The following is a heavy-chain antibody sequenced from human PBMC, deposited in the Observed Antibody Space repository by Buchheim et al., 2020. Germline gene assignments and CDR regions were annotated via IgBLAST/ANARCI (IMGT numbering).Heavy chain of an antibody. Sequence: QLQLQESGPGLVKPSETLSLTCNVSGGSISSSSFYWGWMRQPPGKGLEWIGRLYNSGSTYYNSSLKSRVTISVQTSKNQFSLRLTSVTAADTAVYYCASGWNAIDYWGQGTL. J-gene: IGHJ4*02. D-gene: IGHD1-1*01. CDR1: GGSISSSSFY. V-gene: IGHV4-39*01. CDR3: ASGWNAIDY. CDR2: LYNSGST.